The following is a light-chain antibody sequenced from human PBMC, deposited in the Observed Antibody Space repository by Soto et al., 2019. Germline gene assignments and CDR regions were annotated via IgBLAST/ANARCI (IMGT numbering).Light chain of an antibody. CDR2: AAS. J-gene: IGKJ1*01. CDR1: QGINSF. CDR3: QQRSNWLWT. Sequence: DIQMTQSPSSLSASVGDRVTITCRASQGINSFLAWYQQKPGKVPKLLIYAASTLQSGVPSRFRGSGSGTDFTLTISSLEPEDFAVYYCQQRSNWLWTFGQGTKVDIK. V-gene: IGKV1-27*01.